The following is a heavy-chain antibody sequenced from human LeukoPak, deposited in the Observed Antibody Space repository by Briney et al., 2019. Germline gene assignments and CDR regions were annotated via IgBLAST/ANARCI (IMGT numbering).Heavy chain of an antibody. J-gene: IGHJ6*03. V-gene: IGHV1-2*02. CDR2: INPNSGGT. CDR1: GYTFTGYY. Sequence: ASVKVSCKASGYTFTGYYMHWVRQAPGQGLEWMGWINPNSGGTNYAQKFQGRVTMTRDTSISTAYMELSRLRSDDTAVYYCARGRAGYSYGPYYYYMDVWGKGTTVTVSS. CDR3: ARGRAGYSYGPYYYYMDV. D-gene: IGHD5-18*01.